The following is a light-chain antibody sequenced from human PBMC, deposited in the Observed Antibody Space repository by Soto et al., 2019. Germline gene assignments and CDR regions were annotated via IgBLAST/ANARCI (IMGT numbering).Light chain of an antibody. CDR1: QSVSRE. CDR3: QQYTDWPKT. V-gene: IGKV3D-15*01. Sequence: ILVAQSPATLSVSPGEDVTLSCRASQSVSRELVWYQQRPGQAPRLLMYAASTRATGIPERFSGSGSGTEFTLTISRLQSEDFAVYYCQQYTDWPKTFGQGTKLDIK. CDR2: AAS. J-gene: IGKJ1*01.